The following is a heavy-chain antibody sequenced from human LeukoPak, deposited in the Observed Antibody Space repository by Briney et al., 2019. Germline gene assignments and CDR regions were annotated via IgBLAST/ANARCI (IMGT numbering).Heavy chain of an antibody. J-gene: IGHJ5*02. Sequence: GGSLILSCAASGFTFSSYGMHWVRQAPGKGLEWVSAISGRGGSTYYADSVKGRFTISRDNSKNTLYLQMNSLRAEDTAVYYCARVADLSWFDPWGQGTLVTVSS. CDR3: ARVADLSWFDP. V-gene: IGHV3-23*01. CDR1: GFTFSSYG. CDR2: ISGRGGST.